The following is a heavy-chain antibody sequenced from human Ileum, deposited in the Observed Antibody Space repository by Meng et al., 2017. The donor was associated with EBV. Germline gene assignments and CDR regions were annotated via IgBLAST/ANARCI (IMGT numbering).Heavy chain of an antibody. V-gene: IGHV3-72*01. CDR3: GKDDERVRGPEP. CDR1: GFIVSDHY. D-gene: IGHD1-14*01. CDR2: IRNKANSYAT. Sequence: EVQLVESGGGLVQPGGSLRLSCAASGFIVSDHYMDWVRQTPGKGLEWVGRIRNKANSYATAYAASVKGRFTISRDDSKNTAYLQMNSLKTEDTAVYYCGKDDERVRGPEPWGQGTLVTVSS. J-gene: IGHJ4*02.